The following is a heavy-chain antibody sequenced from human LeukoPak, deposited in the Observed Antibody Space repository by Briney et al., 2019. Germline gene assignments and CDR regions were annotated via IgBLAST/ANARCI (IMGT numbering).Heavy chain of an antibody. D-gene: IGHD2-2*01. V-gene: IGHV4-31*03. CDR1: GGSLRSGGYY. CDR2: IYYSGST. CDR3: ARGARGVSAANTGAQNWFDP. J-gene: IGHJ5*02. Sequence: SQTLSLTCTVSGGSLRSGGYYWSWIRQHPGKGLEWIGYIYYSGSTYYNPSLKSRLTISLDTSKNQFSLTLNSVTAADTAVYYCARGARGVSAANTGAQNWFDPWGQGTLVTVSS.